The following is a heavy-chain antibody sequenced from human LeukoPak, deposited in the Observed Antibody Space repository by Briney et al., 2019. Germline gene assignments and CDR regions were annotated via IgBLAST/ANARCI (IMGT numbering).Heavy chain of an antibody. CDR1: GFTFSSYS. J-gene: IGHJ5*02. D-gene: IGHD3-3*02. V-gene: IGHV3-21*01. CDR3: ARGPGISNSWENWFDP. Sequence: PGGSLRLSCAASGFTFSSYSMNWVRQAPGKGLEWVSSISSSSSYIYYADSVKGRFTISRDNAKNSLYLQMNSLRAGDTAVYYCARGPGISNSWENWFDPWGQGTLVTVSS. CDR2: ISSSSSYI.